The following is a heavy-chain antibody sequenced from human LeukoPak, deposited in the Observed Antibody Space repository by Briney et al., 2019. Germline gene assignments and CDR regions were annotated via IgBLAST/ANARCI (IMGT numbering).Heavy chain of an antibody. D-gene: IGHD7-27*01. CDR1: GYTFTGYY. CDR3: ARGNWGTKTKYNWFDP. V-gene: IGHV1-2*02. J-gene: IGHJ5*02. Sequence: GASVKVSCKASGYTFTGYYMHWVRQAPGQGLEWMGWINPNSGGTNYAQKFQGRVTMTRDTSISTAYMELSRLRSDDTAVYYCARGNWGTKTKYNWFDPWGQGTLVTVSS. CDR2: INPNSGGT.